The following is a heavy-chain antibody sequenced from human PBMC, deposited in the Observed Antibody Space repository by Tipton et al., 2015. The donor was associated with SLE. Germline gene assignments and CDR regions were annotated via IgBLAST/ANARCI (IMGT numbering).Heavy chain of an antibody. Sequence: TLSLTCTVSGGSISSGSYYWSWIRQPAGKGLEWIGRIYYGGGTYYNPSLESRVTISLDTSKNQFSLKLNSVTAADTAVYYCARSTDQNWFDPWGQGTLVTVSS. CDR3: ARSTDQNWFDP. CDR2: IYYGGGT. CDR1: GGSISSGSYY. J-gene: IGHJ5*02. D-gene: IGHD2-2*01. V-gene: IGHV4-61*02.